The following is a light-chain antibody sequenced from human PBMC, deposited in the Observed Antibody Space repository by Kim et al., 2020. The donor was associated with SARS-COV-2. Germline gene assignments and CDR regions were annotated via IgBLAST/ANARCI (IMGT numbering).Light chain of an antibody. Sequence: SYELTQPPSVSVAPGKTARITCGGNNIGSKSVHWYQQKPGQAPVLVIYYDSDRPSGIPERFSGSNSGNTATLTISRVEAGDEADYYCQVWDCRSDRGVFG. CDR1: NIGSKS. V-gene: IGLV3-21*04. J-gene: IGLJ3*02. CDR3: QVWDCRSDRGV. CDR2: YDS.